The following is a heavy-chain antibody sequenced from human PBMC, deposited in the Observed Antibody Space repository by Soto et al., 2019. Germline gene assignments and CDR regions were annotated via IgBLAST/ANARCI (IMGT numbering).Heavy chain of an antibody. CDR1: GYTFTSYD. CDR2: MNPSSGNT. V-gene: IGHV1-8*01. CDR3: AREGMITGTTGNWFDP. D-gene: IGHD1-7*01. Sequence: ASVKVSCKASGYTFTSYDINWVRQATGQGLEWMGWMNPSSGNTGYAQKFQGRVTMTRNTSISTAYMELSSLRSEDTAVYYCAREGMITGTTGNWFDPWGQGTLVTVSS. J-gene: IGHJ5*02.